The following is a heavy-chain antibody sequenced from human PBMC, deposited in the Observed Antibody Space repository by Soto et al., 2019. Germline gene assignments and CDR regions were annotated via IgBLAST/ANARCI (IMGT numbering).Heavy chain of an antibody. Sequence: QVQLQESGPGLVKPSQTLSLTCTVSGGSISSGDYYWSWIRQPTGKGLEWIGYIFYSGSTYYNPSLKSRVTISVDTSKNQFSLKLSSVTAADTAVYYCARWLGYGPHFDYWGQGTLVTVSS. D-gene: IGHD5-12*01. J-gene: IGHJ4*02. CDR1: GGSISSGDYY. CDR3: ARWLGYGPHFDY. V-gene: IGHV4-30-4*01. CDR2: IFYSGST.